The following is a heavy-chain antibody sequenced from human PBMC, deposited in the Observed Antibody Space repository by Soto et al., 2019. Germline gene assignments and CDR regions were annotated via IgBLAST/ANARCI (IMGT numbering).Heavy chain of an antibody. CDR3: ERDLGYYDSSGYFDY. J-gene: IGHJ4*02. D-gene: IGHD3-22*01. CDR1: GFTFSDYY. CDR2: ISSSGSII. V-gene: IGHV3-11*01. Sequence: GALLVSCSASGFTFSDYYMSWIRQAPGKGLEWVSYISSSGSIIYYADSVKGRFTISRDNAKNSLYLQMNSLRAEDAAVYYCERDLGYYDSSGYFDYWGQGTLVTVYS.